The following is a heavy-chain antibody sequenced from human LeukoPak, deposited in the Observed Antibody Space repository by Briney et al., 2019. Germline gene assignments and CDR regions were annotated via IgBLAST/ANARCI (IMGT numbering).Heavy chain of an antibody. CDR1: GGTFSSYA. J-gene: IGHJ6*03. CDR3: ASCRGELDYYYMDV. CDR2: IIPIFGTA. Sequence: ASVKVSCKASGGTFSSYAISWVRQAPGQGLEWMGRIIPIFGTANYAQKFQGRVTITTDESTSTAYMELSSLRSEDTAVYYCASCRGELDYYYMDVWGKGTTATVSS. V-gene: IGHV1-69*05. D-gene: IGHD2-15*01.